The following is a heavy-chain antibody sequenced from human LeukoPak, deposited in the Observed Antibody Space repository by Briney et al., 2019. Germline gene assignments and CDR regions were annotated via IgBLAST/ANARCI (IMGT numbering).Heavy chain of an antibody. CDR2: IYYSGST. D-gene: IGHD3-22*01. CDR1: GGSISSYY. V-gene: IGHV4-59*08. J-gene: IGHJ4*02. Sequence: SETLSLTCTVSGGSISSYYWSWIRQPPGKGLEWIGYIYYSGSTNYNPSLKGRVTISVDTSKNQFSLKLSSVTAADTAVYYCARFSSSFDPIDYWGQGTLVTVSS. CDR3: ARFSSSFDPIDY.